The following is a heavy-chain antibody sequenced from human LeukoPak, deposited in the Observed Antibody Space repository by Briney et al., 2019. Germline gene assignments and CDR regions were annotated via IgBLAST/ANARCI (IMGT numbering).Heavy chain of an antibody. J-gene: IGHJ3*02. CDR3: ARQTSGNYYSYVFDI. Sequence: GGSLRLSCAASGFTVSSNYMSWVRQAPGKGLEWVSVIFIGGSTYYADSVKGRFTISRDNSKNTLYLQMNSLRAEDTAVYYCARQTSGNYYSYVFDIWGQGTMVTVSS. D-gene: IGHD1-26*01. CDR2: IFIGGST. CDR1: GFTVSSNY. V-gene: IGHV3-66*04.